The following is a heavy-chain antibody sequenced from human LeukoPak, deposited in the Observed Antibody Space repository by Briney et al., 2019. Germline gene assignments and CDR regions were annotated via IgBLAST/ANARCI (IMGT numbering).Heavy chain of an antibody. D-gene: IGHD3-22*01. V-gene: IGHV3-30*03. CDR2: ISYDGSNK. Sequence: GGSLRLSCAASGFTFSSYGMHWVRQAPGKGLEWVAVISYDGSNKYYADSVKGRFTISRDNSKNTLYLQMNSLRAEDTAVYYCARRYDSSGYWSGVDYWGQGTLVTVSS. CDR3: ARRYDSSGYWSGVDY. J-gene: IGHJ4*02. CDR1: GFTFSSYG.